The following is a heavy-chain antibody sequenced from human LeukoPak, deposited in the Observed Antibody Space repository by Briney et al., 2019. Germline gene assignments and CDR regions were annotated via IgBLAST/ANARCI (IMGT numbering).Heavy chain of an antibody. Sequence: GGSLRLSCAASGFTFSSYAMSWVRQAPGKGLEWVSAISDSSGRIYYADSVKGRFTISRDNSKNTLFLQMNSLRGEDTAVYYCAKDMGAPSDVWGKGTTVTISS. D-gene: IGHD3-10*01. CDR2: ISDSSGRI. J-gene: IGHJ6*04. CDR3: AKDMGAPSDV. CDR1: GFTFSSYA. V-gene: IGHV3-23*01.